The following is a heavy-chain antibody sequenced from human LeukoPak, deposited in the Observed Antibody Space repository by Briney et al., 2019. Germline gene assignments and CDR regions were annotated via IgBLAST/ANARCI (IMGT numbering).Heavy chain of an antibody. CDR3: ARGASHYDFWSGYYTRIVYGMDV. CDR1: GFTFSSYA. V-gene: IGHV3-30*04. J-gene: IGHJ6*02. CDR2: ISYDGSNK. D-gene: IGHD3-3*01. Sequence: GGSLRLSCAASGFTFSSYAMHWVRQAPGKGLEWVAVISYDGSNKYYADSVKGRFTISRDNSKNTLYLQMNSLRAEDTAVYYCARGASHYDFWSGYYTRIVYGMDVWGQGTTVTVSS.